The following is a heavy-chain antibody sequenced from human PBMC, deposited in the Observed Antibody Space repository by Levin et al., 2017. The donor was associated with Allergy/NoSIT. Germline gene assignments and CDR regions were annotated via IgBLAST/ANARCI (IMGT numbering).Heavy chain of an antibody. CDR1: GFSFTTFG. Sequence: GESLKISCAASGFSFTTFGIHWVRQAPGKGLEWVAVISYDGNDKYYADSVKGRFTISRDNSKNTVYLQMNSLRPEDTAVYYCAKDLTFGSSSWDLDYWGQGAMVTVSS. V-gene: IGHV3-30*18. J-gene: IGHJ4*02. D-gene: IGHD6-13*01. CDR3: AKDLTFGSSSWDLDY. CDR2: ISYDGNDK.